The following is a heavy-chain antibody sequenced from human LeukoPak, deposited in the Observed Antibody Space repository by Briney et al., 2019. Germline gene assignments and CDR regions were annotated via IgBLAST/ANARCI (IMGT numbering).Heavy chain of an antibody. CDR2: INHSGST. J-gene: IGHJ6*04. CDR3: ARPRITMVRGYGMDV. D-gene: IGHD3-10*01. CDR1: GGSFSGYY. V-gene: IGHV4-34*01. Sequence: PSETLSLTCAVYGGSFSGYYWSWIRQPPGKGLEWIGEINHSGSTNYNPSLKSRVTMSVDTSKNQFSLKLSSVTAADTAVYYCARPRITMVRGYGMDVWGKGTTVTVSS.